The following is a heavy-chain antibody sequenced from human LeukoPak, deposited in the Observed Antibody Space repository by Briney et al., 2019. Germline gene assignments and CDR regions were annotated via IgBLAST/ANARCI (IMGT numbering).Heavy chain of an antibody. D-gene: IGHD6-13*01. Sequence: PGGSLRLSCAASGFTFDDYGMNWVRQAPGKGLEWVANIKQDGSKKCYVDSVKGRFTISRGNVKNSLYLQMNSLRVEDTAVYYCAVLAAASLLPSDYWGQGTLVTVSS. CDR3: AVLAAASLLPSDY. CDR1: GFTFDDYG. J-gene: IGHJ4*02. CDR2: IKQDGSKK. V-gene: IGHV3-7*01.